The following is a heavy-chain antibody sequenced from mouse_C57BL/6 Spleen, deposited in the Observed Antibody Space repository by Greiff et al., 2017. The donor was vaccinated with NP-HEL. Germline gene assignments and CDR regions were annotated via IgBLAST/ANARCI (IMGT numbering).Heavy chain of an antibody. J-gene: IGHJ4*01. Sequence: EVQLVESGPVLVKPGASVKMSCKASGYTFTDYYMNWVKQSHGKSLEWIGVINPYNGGTSYNQKFKGKATLTVDKSSRTAYMELDSLTSEDSAVYYCARPKTAQAYYYTMDYWGQGTSVTVSS. CDR1: GYTFTDYY. V-gene: IGHV1-19*01. D-gene: IGHD3-2*02. CDR2: INPYNGGT. CDR3: ARPKTAQAYYYTMDY.